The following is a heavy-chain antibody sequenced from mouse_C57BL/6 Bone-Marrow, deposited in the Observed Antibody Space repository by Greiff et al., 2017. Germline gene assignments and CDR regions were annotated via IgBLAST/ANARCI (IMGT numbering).Heavy chain of an antibody. CDR2: FYPGAGDT. CDR1: AYAFSGSW. D-gene: IGHD2-12*01. J-gene: IGHJ2*01. Sequence: VKLQESGPELVKPGASVKISCKAFAYAFSGSWWNWVKQRPGKGLGWIGRFYPGAGDTNYNGKFKGKATLTADKSSSTAYMQLSSLTSEDSAVYFCARKLLEYYFDYWGQGTNLTVSS. CDR3: ARKLLEYYFDY. V-gene: IGHV1-82*01.